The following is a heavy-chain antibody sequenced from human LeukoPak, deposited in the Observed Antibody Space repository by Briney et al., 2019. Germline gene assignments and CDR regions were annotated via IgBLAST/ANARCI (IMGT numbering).Heavy chain of an antibody. J-gene: IGHJ4*02. V-gene: IGHV4-39*07. CDR2: IYYSGST. D-gene: IGHD3-22*01. Sequence: SETLSLTCTVSGGSISSSSYYWGWIRQPPGKGLEWIGSIYYSGSTYYNPSLKSRVTISIDTSKNQFSLNLNSVTAADTAVYYCVRGFYDGSGYSSPFDYWGQGTLVTVSS. CDR3: VRGFYDGSGYSSPFDY. CDR1: GGSISSSSYY.